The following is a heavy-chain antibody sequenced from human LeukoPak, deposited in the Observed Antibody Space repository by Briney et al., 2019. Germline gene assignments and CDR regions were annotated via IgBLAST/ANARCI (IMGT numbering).Heavy chain of an antibody. J-gene: IGHJ4*02. V-gene: IGHV4-39*01. CDR2: IYYSGST. D-gene: IGHD4-11*01. CDR3: ERLTVLAGNYFDY. Sequence: HPSETLSLTCTVSGGSISSSSYYWGWIRQPPGKGLEWIGSIYYSGSTYYNPSLKSRVTISVDTSKNQFSLKLSSVTAADTAVYYCERLTVLAGNYFDYWGQGTLVTVSS. CDR1: GGSISSSSYY.